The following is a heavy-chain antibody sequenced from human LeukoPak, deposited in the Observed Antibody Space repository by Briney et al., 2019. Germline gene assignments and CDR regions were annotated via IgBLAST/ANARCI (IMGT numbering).Heavy chain of an antibody. Sequence: GGSLRLSCAASGFTFSSYSMNWVRQAPGKGLEWASSISSSSSYIYYADSVKGRFTISRDNAKNSLYLQMNSLRAEDTAVYYCARDRNTMVRGVSPLWGQGTLVTVSS. CDR1: GFTFSSYS. CDR2: ISSSSSYI. J-gene: IGHJ4*02. D-gene: IGHD3-10*01. CDR3: ARDRNTMVRGVSPL. V-gene: IGHV3-21*01.